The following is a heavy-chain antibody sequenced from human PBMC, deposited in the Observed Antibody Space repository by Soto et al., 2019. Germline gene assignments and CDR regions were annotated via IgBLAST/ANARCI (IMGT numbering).Heavy chain of an antibody. CDR1: GFSVSGSY. Sequence: DVQVVESGGGLVQPGGSLRLSCAVSGFSVSGSYMCWVRQAPGKGLEWVSGVYNGGNAYYADSVKGRFTISRDNSRNTVFLQMNSLRVEDTAVYYCARSKVDWGQGTLVTVSS. CDR2: VYNGGNA. D-gene: IGHD4-4*01. J-gene: IGHJ4*02. V-gene: IGHV3-66*01. CDR3: ARSKVD.